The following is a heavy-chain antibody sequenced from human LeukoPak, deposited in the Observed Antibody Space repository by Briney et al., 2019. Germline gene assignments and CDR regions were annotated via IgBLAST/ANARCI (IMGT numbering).Heavy chain of an antibody. CDR2: IYNSGST. D-gene: IGHD4-17*01. CDR1: GFTVGYNY. Sequence: GGSLRLSCAASGFTVGYNYMTWVRQAPGKGLEWVAAIYNSGSTYYADPVKGRFTISRDNAKNSLYLQMNSLRAEDTAVYYCARVGRLQYGDYVAFDYWGQGALVTVSS. CDR3: ARVGRLQYGDYVAFDY. J-gene: IGHJ4*02. V-gene: IGHV3-53*01.